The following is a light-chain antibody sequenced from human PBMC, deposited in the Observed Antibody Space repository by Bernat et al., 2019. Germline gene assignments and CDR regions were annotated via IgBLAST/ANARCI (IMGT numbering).Light chain of an antibody. CDR3: QQYGSSPVT. CDR2: GAS. CDR1: QSVWSNY. Sequence: ENVLTQSPGTLSLSPGEGATLSCRASQSVWSNYLAWYQKKPGQAPRLLIYGASSRATGIPDRFVGSGSGTEFTLTIRSLEAEDFAAYYCQQYGSSPVTFGGGTKVEI. V-gene: IGKV3-20*01. J-gene: IGKJ4*01.